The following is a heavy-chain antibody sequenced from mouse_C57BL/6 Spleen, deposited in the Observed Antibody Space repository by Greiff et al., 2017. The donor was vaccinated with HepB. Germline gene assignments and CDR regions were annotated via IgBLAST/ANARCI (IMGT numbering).Heavy chain of an antibody. J-gene: IGHJ3*01. D-gene: IGHD2-4*01. Sequence: QVQLQQPGAELVKPGASVKMSCKASGYTFTSYWITWVKQRPGQGLEWIGDIYPGSGSTNYNEKFKSKATLTVDTSSSTAYMQLSSLTSEDSAVYYCARCLYDYDEGFAYWGQGTLVTVSA. V-gene: IGHV1-55*01. CDR2: IYPGSGST. CDR3: ARCLYDYDEGFAY. CDR1: GYTFTSYW.